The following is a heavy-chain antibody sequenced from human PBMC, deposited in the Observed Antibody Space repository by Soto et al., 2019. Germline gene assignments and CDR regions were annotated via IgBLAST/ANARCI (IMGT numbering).Heavy chain of an antibody. CDR2: IYHSGST. CDR3: ARDSGYSYGQGRYYFDY. J-gene: IGHJ4*02. D-gene: IGHD5-18*01. CDR1: GGSISSSNW. V-gene: IGHV4-4*02. Sequence: SETLSLTCAVSGGSISSSNWWSWVRQPPGKGLEWIGEIYHSGSTNYNPSLKSRVTISVDKSKNQFSLKLSSVTAADTAVYYCARDSGYSYGQGRYYFDYWGQGTLVTVSS.